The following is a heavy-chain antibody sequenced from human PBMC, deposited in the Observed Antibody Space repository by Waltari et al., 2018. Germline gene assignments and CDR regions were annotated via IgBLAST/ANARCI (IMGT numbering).Heavy chain of an antibody. V-gene: IGHV3-74*01. CDR3: TRGVAEGFDP. D-gene: IGHD2-15*01. CDR1: GITFSSYW. CDR2: IKTDGSIT. Sequence: EVQLVESGGDLVQPGGSLRLSCAASGITFSSYWMHWVRQAPGTGLVWVSGIKTDGSITIYADSVRGRFTISRDNAKNTLYLQMNSLRVDDSAVYYCTRGVAEGFDPWGQGTLVTVSS. J-gene: IGHJ5*02.